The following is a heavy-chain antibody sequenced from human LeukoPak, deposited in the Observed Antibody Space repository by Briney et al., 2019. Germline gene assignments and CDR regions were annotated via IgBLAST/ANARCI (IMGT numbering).Heavy chain of an antibody. J-gene: IGHJ4*02. D-gene: IGHD6-13*01. Sequence: SETLSLTCTVSGYSISSGYYWGWIRQPPGKGLEWIGSIYHSGSTYYNPSLKSRVTISVETSKNQFSLKLSSVTAADTAVYYCARHFSSSSWYGLGATDYFDYWGQGTLVTVSS. CDR2: IYHSGST. CDR3: ARHFSSSSWYGLGATDYFDY. V-gene: IGHV4-38-2*02. CDR1: GYSISSGYY.